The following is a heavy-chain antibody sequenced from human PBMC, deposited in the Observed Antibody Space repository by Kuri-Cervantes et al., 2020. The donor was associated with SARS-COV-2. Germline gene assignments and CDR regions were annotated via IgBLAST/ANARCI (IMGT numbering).Heavy chain of an antibody. Sequence: SETLSLTCAVYGGSFSGYYWSWIRQPPGKGLEWIGEINHSGSTNYNPSLKSRVTISVDTSKNQFSLKLSSVTAADTAVYYCARESYLRFSGSGVSDYWGQGTLVTVSS. CDR2: INHSGST. V-gene: IGHV4-34*01. CDR1: GGSFSGYY. D-gene: IGHD3-10*01. CDR3: ARESYLRFSGSGVSDY. J-gene: IGHJ4*02.